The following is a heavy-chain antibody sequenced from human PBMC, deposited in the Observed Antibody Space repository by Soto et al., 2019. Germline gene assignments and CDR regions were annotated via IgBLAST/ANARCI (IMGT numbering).Heavy chain of an antibody. D-gene: IGHD3-10*01. CDR2: MNPNSGDT. V-gene: IGHV1-8*01. J-gene: IGHJ4*02. CDR1: GYTFTSYE. Sequence: QVQLVQSGAEVKKPGASVKVSCKASGYTFTSYEINWVRQATGQGLEWMGWMNPNSGDTGYAQKLQGRVTMTRNTSISTAYMELSILRSEDTAVYYCARGELLWFGELLRWGQGTLVTVSS. CDR3: ARGELLWFGELLR.